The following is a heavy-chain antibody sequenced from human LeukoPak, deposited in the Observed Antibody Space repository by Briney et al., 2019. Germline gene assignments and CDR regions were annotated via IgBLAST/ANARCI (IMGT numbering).Heavy chain of an antibody. CDR2: ISSSGSTI. Sequence: PGGSLRLSCAASGFTFSSYEMNWVRQAPGKGLEWVSYISSSGSTIYYADSVKGRFTISRDNAKNSLYLQMNSLRAEDTALYYCARYDFWSGYRSYYYYMDVWGKGTTVTVSS. D-gene: IGHD3-3*01. CDR3: ARYDFWSGYRSYYYYMDV. CDR1: GFTFSSYE. J-gene: IGHJ6*03. V-gene: IGHV3-48*03.